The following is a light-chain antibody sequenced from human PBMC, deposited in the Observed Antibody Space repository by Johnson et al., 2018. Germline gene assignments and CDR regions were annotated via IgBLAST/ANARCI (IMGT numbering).Light chain of an antibody. Sequence: QSVLTQPPSVSAAPGQKVTISCSGSSSNIGNNYVSWYQQLPGTAPKLLIYENNKRPSGIPDRFSGSKSGTSATLGITGLKTGDEADYYCETWDSSLSAGNVFGTGTKVTVL. CDR3: ETWDSSLSAGNV. J-gene: IGLJ1*01. CDR2: ENN. CDR1: SSNIGNNY. V-gene: IGLV1-51*02.